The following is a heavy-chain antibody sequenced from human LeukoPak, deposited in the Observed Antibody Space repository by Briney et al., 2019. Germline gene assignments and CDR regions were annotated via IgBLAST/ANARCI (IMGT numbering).Heavy chain of an antibody. CDR2: INHSGST. J-gene: IGHJ4*02. D-gene: IGHD6-6*01. CDR3: ARSRRAARPPYYFDY. CDR1: GGSFSGYY. V-gene: IGHV4-34*01. Sequence: SETLSLTCAVYGGSFSGYYWSWIRQPPGKGLEWIGEINHSGSTNYNPSLKSRVTISVDTSKNQFSLKLSSVTAADTAVYYCARSRRAARPPYYFDYWGQGTLVTVSS.